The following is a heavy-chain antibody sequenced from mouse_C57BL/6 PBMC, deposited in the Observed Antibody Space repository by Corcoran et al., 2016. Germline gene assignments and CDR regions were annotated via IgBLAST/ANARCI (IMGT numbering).Heavy chain of an antibody. Sequence: QVQLQQSGAELVKPGASVKISCKASGYAFSSYWMNWVKQRPGKGLEWIGQIYPGDGDTNYNGKFKGKATLTADKSSSTAYMQLSSLTSEDSAVYFCASLYYYGSRDFDYWGQGTTLTVSS. V-gene: IGHV1-80*01. CDR3: ASLYYYGSRDFDY. J-gene: IGHJ2*01. CDR1: GYAFSSYW. D-gene: IGHD1-1*01. CDR2: IYPGDGDT.